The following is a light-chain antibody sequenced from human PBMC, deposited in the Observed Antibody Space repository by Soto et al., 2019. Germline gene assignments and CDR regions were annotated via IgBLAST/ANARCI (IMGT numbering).Light chain of an antibody. CDR1: QSVGGW. CDR3: QHYINYSYT. Sequence: DIQMTQSPSTLSASVGDRVTITCRASQSVGGWLAWYQQKPGKAPKLLIFGASILESGVPSRFSGSGSGTEFTLTISSLQPDDFAIYYCQHYINYSYTFGQATTLEIK. V-gene: IGKV1-5*01. J-gene: IGKJ2*01. CDR2: GAS.